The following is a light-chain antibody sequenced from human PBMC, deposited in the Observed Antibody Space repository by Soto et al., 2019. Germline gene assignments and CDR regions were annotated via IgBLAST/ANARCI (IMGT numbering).Light chain of an antibody. CDR2: EVS. J-gene: IGLJ1*01. V-gene: IGLV2-23*02. Sequence: LTQPASVSGSPGQSIAISCTGTSSDVGSYNLVSWYQQHPGKAPKLMIYEVSKRPSGVSNRFSGSKSGNTASLTISGLQAEDQADYYCCSYAGSSTFGPYVFGTGTKVTVL. CDR1: SSDVGSYNL. CDR3: CSYAGSSTFGPYV.